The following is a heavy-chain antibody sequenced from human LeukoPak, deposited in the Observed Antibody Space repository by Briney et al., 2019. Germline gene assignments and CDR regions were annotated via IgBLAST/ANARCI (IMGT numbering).Heavy chain of an antibody. CDR1: GGTFSSYA. D-gene: IGHD5-24*01. J-gene: IGHJ4*02. V-gene: IGHV1-69*13. CDR2: IIPIFGTA. CDR3: ARDRRDGYTGFDY. Sequence: GASVKVSCKASGGTFSSYAISWVRQAPGQGLEWMGGIIPIFGTANYAQKFQGRVTITADESTSTAYMELSSLRSEDTAVYYCARDRRDGYTGFDYWGQGTLVTVSS.